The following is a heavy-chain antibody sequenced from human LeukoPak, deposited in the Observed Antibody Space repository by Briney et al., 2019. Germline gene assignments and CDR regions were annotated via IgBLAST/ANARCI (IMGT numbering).Heavy chain of an antibody. J-gene: IGHJ4*02. Sequence: GGSLRLSCAASGFTFSSYAMSWVRQAPGKGLEWVSAISGSGGSTYYADSVKGRFTISRDNSKNTLYLQMNSLRAEDTAVYYCAKGLKVSPNYDFWSGPSDYWGQGTLVTVSS. CDR3: AKGLKVSPNYDFWSGPSDY. V-gene: IGHV3-23*01. D-gene: IGHD3-3*01. CDR2: ISGSGGST. CDR1: GFTFSSYA.